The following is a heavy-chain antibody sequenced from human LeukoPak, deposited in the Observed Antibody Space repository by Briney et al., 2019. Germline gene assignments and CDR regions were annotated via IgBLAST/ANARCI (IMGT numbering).Heavy chain of an antibody. CDR2: ISYDGSNK. CDR3: AKGDRAFDM. CDR1: GFTFSSYA. Sequence: GGSLRLSCAASGFTFSSYAMHWVRQAPGKGLEWVAVISYDGSNKYYADSVKGRFTISRVNSKNTLYLQMNSLRAEDTAVYYCAKGDRAFDMWGQGTMVTVS. V-gene: IGHV3-30-3*01. J-gene: IGHJ3*02.